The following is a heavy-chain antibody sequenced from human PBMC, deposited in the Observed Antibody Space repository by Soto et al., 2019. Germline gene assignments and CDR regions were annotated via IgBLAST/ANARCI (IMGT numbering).Heavy chain of an antibody. V-gene: IGHV3-30*18. D-gene: IGHD5-18*01. CDR1: GFTFSSYG. CDR3: AKDGDSYGFGSFYYYYGMDV. CDR2: ISYDGSNK. J-gene: IGHJ6*02. Sequence: VQLVESGGGVVQPGRSLRLSCAASGFTFSSYGMHWVRQAPGKGLEWVAVISYDGSNKYYADSVKGRFTISRDNSKNTLYLQMNSLRAEDTAVYYCAKDGDSYGFGSFYYYYGMDVWGQGTTVTVSS.